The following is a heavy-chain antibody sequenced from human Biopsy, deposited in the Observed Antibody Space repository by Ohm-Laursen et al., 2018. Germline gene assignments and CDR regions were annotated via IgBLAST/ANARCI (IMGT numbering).Heavy chain of an antibody. D-gene: IGHD3-3*01. CDR3: ARLYRLDDYWNDDPPDAFDV. J-gene: IGHJ3*01. Sequence: SETLPLTCTVSGGSISSDYWSWIRQPPGKGLEWIGYISNRGSTNYNPSLRGRVTISVDTSKKQFSLKLTSVISADTAVFFCARLYRLDDYWNDDPPDAFDVWGQGTMVTVSS. CDR1: GGSISSDY. CDR2: ISNRGST. V-gene: IGHV4-59*01.